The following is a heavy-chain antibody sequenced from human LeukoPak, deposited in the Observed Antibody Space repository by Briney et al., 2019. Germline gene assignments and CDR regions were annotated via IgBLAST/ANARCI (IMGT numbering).Heavy chain of an antibody. Sequence: GGSLRLSCAASGCTFSSYWMHWVRQAPGKGLVWVSRINTDGSSTSYADSVKGRFTISRDNAKNTLYLQMNRLRAEDTAVYYCARGWEYYYGSGSYIPDYWGQGTLVTVSS. D-gene: IGHD3-10*01. CDR1: GCTFSSYW. J-gene: IGHJ4*02. CDR2: INTDGSST. CDR3: ARGWEYYYGSGSYIPDY. V-gene: IGHV3-74*01.